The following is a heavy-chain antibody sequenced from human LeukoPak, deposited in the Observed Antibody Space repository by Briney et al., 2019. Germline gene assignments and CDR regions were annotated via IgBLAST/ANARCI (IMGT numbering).Heavy chain of an antibody. CDR1: GFTFSSYS. D-gene: IGHD2-2*01. CDR3: ARDYCSTTTCRFDY. CDR2: ISSSARSI. Sequence: PGGSLRLSCAASGFTFSSYSMNWVHQAPGKGLEWVSYISSSARSIYYADSVKGRFTISSDNAKNSLYLQMNSLRAEDTAVYYCARDYCSTTTCRFDYWGQGTLVTVSS. V-gene: IGHV3-48*01. J-gene: IGHJ4*02.